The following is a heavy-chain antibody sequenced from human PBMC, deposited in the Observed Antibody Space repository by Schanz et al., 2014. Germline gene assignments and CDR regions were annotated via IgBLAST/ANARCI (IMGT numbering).Heavy chain of an antibody. CDR3: ARRYSGRYCFDY. D-gene: IGHD1-26*01. J-gene: IGHJ4*02. CDR2: ISGRGNTI. V-gene: IGHV3-48*02. CDR1: GFTFSSHS. Sequence: EVQLVESGGNLVQPGGSLRLSCVASGFTFSSHSMNWVRQAPGQGLEWLSYISGRGNTIYYADSVKGRFTISRDNAKNSLSLQMDRLRDEDTAVYYCARRYSGRYCFDYWGQGTLVAVSS.